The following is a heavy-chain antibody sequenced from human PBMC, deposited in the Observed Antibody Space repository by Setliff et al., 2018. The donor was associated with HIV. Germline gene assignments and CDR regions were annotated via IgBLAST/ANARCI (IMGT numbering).Heavy chain of an antibody. D-gene: IGHD3-16*01. V-gene: IGHV4-38-2*01. CDR3: ARGGRSWFQNFHGAFDI. CDR2: VYQSNTL. Sequence: SETLSLTCDVSGYSIGSDYFWGWIRQTPGNRLEWIGSVYQSNTLYYNPSLKSRATISVDTSKNQFSLRLTSVTATDTAFYYCARGGRSWFQNFHGAFDIWGQGTMGTVS. CDR1: GYSIGSDYF. J-gene: IGHJ3*02.